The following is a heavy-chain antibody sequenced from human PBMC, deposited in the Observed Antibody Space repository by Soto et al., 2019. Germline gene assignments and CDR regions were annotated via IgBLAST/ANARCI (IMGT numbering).Heavy chain of an antibody. D-gene: IGHD6-13*01. CDR3: ARDRSSSSWYDYYYYGMDV. Sequence: QVQLVQSGAEVKKPGASVKVSCKASGYTFTSYGISWVRQAPGQGLEWMGWISAYNGNTNYAQKLQGRVTMTTDTSTGTAYMELRSLRSDDTAVYSCARDRSSSSWYDYYYYGMDVWGQGTTVTVSS. CDR1: GYTFTSYG. J-gene: IGHJ6*02. V-gene: IGHV1-18*01. CDR2: ISAYNGNT.